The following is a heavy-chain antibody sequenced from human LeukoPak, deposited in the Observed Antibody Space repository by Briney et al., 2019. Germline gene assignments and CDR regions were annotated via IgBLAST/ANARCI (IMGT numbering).Heavy chain of an antibody. Sequence: GSLRLSCAASGFTFSSYSMNWVRQAPGKGLEWVSSISSSSGYIYYADSVKGRFTISRDNAKNSLYLQMNSLRAEDTAVYYCASGFDWFANWFDPWGQGTLVTVSS. CDR3: ASGFDWFANWFDP. CDR1: GFTFSSYS. D-gene: IGHD3-9*01. CDR2: ISSSSGYI. V-gene: IGHV3-21*01. J-gene: IGHJ5*02.